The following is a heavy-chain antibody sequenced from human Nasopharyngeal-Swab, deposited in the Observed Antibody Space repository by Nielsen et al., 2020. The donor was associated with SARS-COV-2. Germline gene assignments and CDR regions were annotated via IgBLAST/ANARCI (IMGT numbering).Heavy chain of an antibody. CDR3: ARASSSWYFNSQVSHGMDV. J-gene: IGHJ6*02. D-gene: IGHD6-13*01. CDR2: INPNSGGT. Sequence: ASVKVSCKASGYTFTGYYMHWVRQAPGQGLEWMGWINPNSGGTNYAQKFQGWVTMTRDTSISTAYMELSRLRSDDTAVYYCARASSSWYFNSQVSHGMDVWGQGTTVTVSS. V-gene: IGHV1-2*04. CDR1: GYTFTGYY.